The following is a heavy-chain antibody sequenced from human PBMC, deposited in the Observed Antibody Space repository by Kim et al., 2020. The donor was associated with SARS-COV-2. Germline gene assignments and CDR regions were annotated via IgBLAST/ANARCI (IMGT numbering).Heavy chain of an antibody. J-gene: IGHJ4*02. Sequence: ENGRFTISRDNSKNTRYLQMNSLGAEDTAVYYCAKENYFDSSGFYYYFDYWGQGTLVTVSS. V-gene: IGHV3-23*01. D-gene: IGHD3-22*01. CDR3: AKENYFDSSGFYYYFDY.